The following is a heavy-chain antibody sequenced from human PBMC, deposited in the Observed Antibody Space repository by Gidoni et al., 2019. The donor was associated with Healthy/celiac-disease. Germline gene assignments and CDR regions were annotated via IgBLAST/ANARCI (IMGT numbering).Heavy chain of an antibody. Sequence: QVQLQESGPGLVKPSETLSLTCTVSGGSICSYYWSWIRQPAGKGLEWIGRIYTSGSTNYNPSLKSRVTMSVDTSKNQFSLKLSSVTAADTAVYYCARDLVGATVVYYYYYMDVWGKGTTVTVSS. J-gene: IGHJ6*03. CDR2: IYTSGST. CDR3: ARDLVGATVVYYYYYMDV. D-gene: IGHD1-26*01. V-gene: IGHV4-4*07. CDR1: GGSICSYY.